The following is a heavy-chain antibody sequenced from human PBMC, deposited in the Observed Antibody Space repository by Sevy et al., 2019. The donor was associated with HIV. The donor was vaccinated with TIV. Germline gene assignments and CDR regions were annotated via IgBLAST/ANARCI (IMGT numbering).Heavy chain of an antibody. CDR2: IKSKTDGGTT. V-gene: IGHV3-15*01. CDR3: TTGGSILQH. D-gene: IGHD2-21*01. Sequence: GGSLRLSCAVSGFIFSNVWMSWVRQAPGKGLEWVGHIKSKTDGGTTDYAAPVKGRFTISRDDSKNTLFLQMTSLKTEDTAVYYCTTGGSILQHWGQGILLTVSS. J-gene: IGHJ4*02. CDR1: GFIFSNVW.